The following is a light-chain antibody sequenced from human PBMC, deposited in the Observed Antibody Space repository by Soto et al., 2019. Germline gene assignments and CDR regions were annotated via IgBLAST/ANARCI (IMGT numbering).Light chain of an antibody. CDR3: QQRSNWPHT. CDR1: QSISIS. J-gene: IGKJ2*01. CDR2: DAS. V-gene: IGKV3-11*01. Sequence: EIVLTQSPATLSLSPGERATLSCRASQSISISLAWYQQKPGQAPRLLIYDASTRAPGIPARFSGSGSGTDFTLTISSLEAEDFAVYYCQQRSNWPHTFGQGTKLEIK.